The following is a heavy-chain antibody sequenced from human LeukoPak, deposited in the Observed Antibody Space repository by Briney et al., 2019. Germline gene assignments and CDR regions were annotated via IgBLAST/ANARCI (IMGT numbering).Heavy chain of an antibody. CDR2: ITSSGSTM. CDR1: GFTFSDYY. CDR3: ARADSSGYPVV. V-gene: IGHV3-11*01. Sequence: GGSLRLSCTASGFTFSDYYMSWIRQAPGKVLEWVSYITSSGSTMYYADSVKGRFTISRDNAKNSLYLQMNSLRAEDTAVYYCARADSSGYPVVWGQGALVTVSS. D-gene: IGHD3-22*01. J-gene: IGHJ4*02.